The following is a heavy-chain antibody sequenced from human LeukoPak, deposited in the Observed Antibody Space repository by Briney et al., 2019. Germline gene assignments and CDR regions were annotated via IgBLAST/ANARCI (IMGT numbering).Heavy chain of an antibody. J-gene: IGHJ3*02. CDR1: GGSISSGSYY. V-gene: IGHV4-61*02. D-gene: IGHD2-21*01. CDR3: ARLVYCGGDCYWDDAFDI. CDR2: IYTSGST. Sequence: SETLSLTCTVSGGSISSGSYYWSWIRQPAGKGLEWIGRIYTSGSTNYNPSLKSRVTISVDTSKNQFSLKLSSVTAADTAVYYCARLVYCGGDCYWDDAFDIWGQGTMVTVSS.